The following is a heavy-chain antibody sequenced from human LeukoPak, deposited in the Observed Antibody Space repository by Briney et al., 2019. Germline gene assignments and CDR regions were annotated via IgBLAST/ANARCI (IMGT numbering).Heavy chain of an antibody. V-gene: IGHV3-23*01. Sequence: PGGSLRLSCAASGFTFRSYGMSWVRQAPGKGLEWVSTISGSATSTNYADSVKGRFTISRDNSKNTLYLQMNSLRAEDTAVYYCAKDPLRTVVVISAAGYYLDSWGQGTLVTVSS. CDR2: ISGSATST. CDR3: AKDPLRTVVVISAAGYYLDS. J-gene: IGHJ4*02. CDR1: GFTFRSYG. D-gene: IGHD3-22*01.